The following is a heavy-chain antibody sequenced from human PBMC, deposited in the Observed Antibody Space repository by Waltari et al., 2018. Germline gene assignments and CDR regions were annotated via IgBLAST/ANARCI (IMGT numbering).Heavy chain of an antibody. Sequence: QITLTGSGPTLVKPTQTLTLTCPSSGFSLSTSGVGVGWNRQPPGKALEWLALIYWNDDKRYSPSLKSRLTITKDTSKTQVVLTMTNMDPVDTATYYCARLYSSSWYPAFDIWGQGTMVTVSS. CDR2: IYWNDDK. D-gene: IGHD6-13*01. J-gene: IGHJ3*02. CDR1: GFSLSTSGVG. CDR3: ARLYSSSWYPAFDI. V-gene: IGHV2-5*01.